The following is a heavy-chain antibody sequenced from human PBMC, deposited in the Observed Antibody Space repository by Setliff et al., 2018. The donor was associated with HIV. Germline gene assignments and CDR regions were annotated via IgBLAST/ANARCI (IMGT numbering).Heavy chain of an antibody. CDR1: GFSLATDGVA. Sequence: SGPTLVNPTQTLTLTCDFSGFSLATDGVAVGWIRQPPGKGPEWLALIYWDGDKRYNPSLKDRLTITKATSNNHVVLMMSNMAPADTATYYCAHVNFFRTVYFGSWGQGTLVTVSS. J-gene: IGHJ4*02. V-gene: IGHV2-5*02. CDR3: AHVNFFRTVYFGS. CDR2: IYWDGDK.